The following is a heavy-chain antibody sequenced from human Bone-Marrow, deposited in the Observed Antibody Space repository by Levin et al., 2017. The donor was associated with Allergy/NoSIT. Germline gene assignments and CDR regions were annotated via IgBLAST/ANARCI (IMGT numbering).Heavy chain of an antibody. J-gene: IGHJ6*02. D-gene: IGHD2-2*01. CDR3: ARGVASTGHKYQVDYSPFYALDV. Sequence: LSLPFSLSFSLFSFPLFSWHWIRQSPSRGLEWLGRTNFRSTWFTDYAVSVKRRLLLPRDTSKNQFSLKLNSVTPEDTAVYYCARGVASTGHKYQVDYSPFYALDVWGQGTTVTVSS. V-gene: IGHV6-1*01. CDR1: FSLFSFPLFS. CDR2: TNFRSTWFT.